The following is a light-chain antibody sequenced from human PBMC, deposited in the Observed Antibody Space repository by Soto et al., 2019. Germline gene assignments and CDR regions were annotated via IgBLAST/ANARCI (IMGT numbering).Light chain of an antibody. CDR3: SSYTSSSTLV. J-gene: IGLJ2*01. Sequence: QSVLTQPASVTGSPGQSSTISCTGTSSDVGGYNYVSWYQQHPGKAPKLMIYDVSNRPSGVSNRFSGSKSGNTASLTISGLQAEYEADYYCSSYTSSSTLVFGGGTKLSVL. CDR2: DVS. V-gene: IGLV2-14*01. CDR1: SSDVGGYNY.